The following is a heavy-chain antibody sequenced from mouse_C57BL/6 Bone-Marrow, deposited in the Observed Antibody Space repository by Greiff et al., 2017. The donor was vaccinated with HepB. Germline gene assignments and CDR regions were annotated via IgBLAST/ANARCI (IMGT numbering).Heavy chain of an antibody. CDR1: GYTFTDYY. V-gene: IGHV1-75*01. J-gene: IGHJ3*01. D-gene: IGHD3-2*02. CDR2: IFPGSGST. Sequence: VQLQESGPELVKPGASVKISCKASGYTFTDYYINWVKQRPGQGLEWIGWIFPGSGSTYYNEKFKGKATLTVDKSSSTAYMLLSSLTSEDSAVYFCAREESSGYPWFAYWGQGTLVTVSA. CDR3: AREESSGYPWFAY.